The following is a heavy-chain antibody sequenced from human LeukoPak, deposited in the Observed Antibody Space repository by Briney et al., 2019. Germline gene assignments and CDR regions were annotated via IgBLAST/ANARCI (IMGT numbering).Heavy chain of an antibody. V-gene: IGHV1-24*01. J-gene: IGHJ6*03. CDR1: GYTLTELS. Sequence: ASVKVSCKVSGYTLTELSMHWVRQAPGKGLEWMGGFDPEDGETIYAQKFQGRVTMTEDTSTDTAYMELSSLRSEDTAVYYCARVFEGSPGIAAAGTRNYYYYYMDVWGKGTTVTVSS. CDR3: ARVFEGSPGIAAAGTRNYYYYYMDV. CDR2: FDPEDGET. D-gene: IGHD6-13*01.